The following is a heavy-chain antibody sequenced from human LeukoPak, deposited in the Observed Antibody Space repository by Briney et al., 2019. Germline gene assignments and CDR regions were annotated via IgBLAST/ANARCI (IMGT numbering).Heavy chain of an antibody. J-gene: IGHJ6*02. CDR1: GFTFSNYA. D-gene: IGHD3-3*01. CDR3: AKEGLRFLEWSKRQYMDV. Sequence: HPGGSLRLSCAASGFTFSNYAMSWVRQAPGKGLEWVSGISGSGGSTYYADSVKGRFTISRDNAKNSLYLQMNSLRAEDTALYYCAKEGLRFLEWSKRQYMDVWGQGTTVTVSS. CDR2: ISGSGGST. V-gene: IGHV3-23*01.